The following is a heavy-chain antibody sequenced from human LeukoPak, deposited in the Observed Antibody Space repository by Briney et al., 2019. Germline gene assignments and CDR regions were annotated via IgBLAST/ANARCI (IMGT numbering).Heavy chain of an antibody. CDR2: ISGRGGST. CDR3: ASEPPGAFDI. D-gene: IGHD1-14*01. CDR1: GFTSSRYA. Sequence: GGSLRLSCAASGFTSSRYAMSWVRQAPGKGLEWVSAISGRGGSTYYADSVKGQFTISRDNSKNTLYLQMNSLRAEDTAVYYCASEPPGAFDIWGQGTMVTVSS. V-gene: IGHV3-23*01. J-gene: IGHJ3*02.